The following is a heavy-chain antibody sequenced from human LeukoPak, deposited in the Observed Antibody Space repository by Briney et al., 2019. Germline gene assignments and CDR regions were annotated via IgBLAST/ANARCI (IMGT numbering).Heavy chain of an antibody. CDR1: GFSFSSRS. J-gene: IGHJ4*02. CDR3: SSSWDY. Sequence: GGSLRLSCAASGFSFSSRSMTWVRQTPGMRLEWISYIDSDSKTTYYADSVKGRFTISRDNGKNSLYLQMNSLRDEDTAVYYCSSSWDYWGQGTLVTVSS. D-gene: IGHD6-13*01. V-gene: IGHV3-48*02. CDR2: IDSDSKTT.